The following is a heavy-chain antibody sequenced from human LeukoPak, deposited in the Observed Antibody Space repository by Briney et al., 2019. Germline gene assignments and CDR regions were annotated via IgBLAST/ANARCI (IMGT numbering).Heavy chain of an antibody. CDR3: ARGARDYDSSGLSTYFDY. CDR2: IYYSGST. V-gene: IGHV4-39*01. CDR1: GGSISSSSYY. J-gene: IGHJ4*02. D-gene: IGHD3-22*01. Sequence: PSETLSLTCTVSGGSISSSSYYWGWIRRPPGKGLEWIGSIYYSGSTSYSPSLKSRVTISVDTSKNQFSLRLSSVTAADTAVYYCARGARDYDSSGLSTYFDYWGQGTLVTVSS.